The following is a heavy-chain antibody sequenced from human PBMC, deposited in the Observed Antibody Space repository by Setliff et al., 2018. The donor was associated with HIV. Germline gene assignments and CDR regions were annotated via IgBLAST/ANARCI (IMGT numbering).Heavy chain of an antibody. J-gene: IGHJ5*02. CDR1: GGSISSYY. CDR3: ARVRYCSGGSCYGGEYWFDP. CDR2: IYTSGST. Sequence: PSETLSLTCTVSGGSISSYYWSWIRQPAGKGLEWIGRIYTSGSTNYNPSLKSRVTISVDTSKNQFSLKLSSVTAADTAVYYCARVRYCSGGSCYGGEYWFDPWGQGTLVTVSS. V-gene: IGHV4-4*07. D-gene: IGHD2-15*01.